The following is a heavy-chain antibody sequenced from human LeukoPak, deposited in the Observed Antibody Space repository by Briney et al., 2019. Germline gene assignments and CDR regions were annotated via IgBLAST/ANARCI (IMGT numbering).Heavy chain of an antibody. J-gene: IGHJ6*02. V-gene: IGHV3-66*01. CDR1: GFTVSSNY. Sequence: PGGSLRLSCAASGFTVSSNYMSWVRQAPGKGLEWVSVIYSGGSTYYADSVKGRFTISRDNSKNTLYLQMNSLRAEDTAVYYCARGFYGDYYYYYGMDVWGQGTTVTVPS. D-gene: IGHD2/OR15-2a*01. CDR3: ARGFYGDYYYYYGMDV. CDR2: IYSGGST.